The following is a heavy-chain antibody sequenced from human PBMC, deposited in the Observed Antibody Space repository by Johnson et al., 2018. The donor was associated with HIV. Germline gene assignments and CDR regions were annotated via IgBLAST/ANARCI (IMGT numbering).Heavy chain of an antibody. Sequence: QVQLVESGGGLVQAGRSLRLSCAASGFTFSSYGMHWVRQVPGKGLDWVAVIWYDGSNKYYADSVKGRFTISRDNSKNTLYLQMNSLRAEDTAVYYCATDIRSGYRDAACDIWGRGTMVTVSS. V-gene: IGHV3-33*01. CDR1: GFTFSSYG. D-gene: IGHD5-12*01. J-gene: IGHJ3*02. CDR3: ATDIRSGYRDAACDI. CDR2: IWYDGSNK.